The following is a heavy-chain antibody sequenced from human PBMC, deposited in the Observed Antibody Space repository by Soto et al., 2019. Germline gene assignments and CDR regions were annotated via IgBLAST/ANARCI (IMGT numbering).Heavy chain of an antibody. CDR3: ARDRNIEVAGAQPLLP. CDR1: GYTFSSYG. Sequence: QVRLVQSGAEVKKPGASVKVSCKTSGYTFSSYGVSWVRQAPGQGLEWMGWISVNNGNTKYAQKVQGRVTMTTDTSTSTAYMELRSLRSDDTAVYYCARDRNIEVAGAQPLLPWGQGTLVTVSS. V-gene: IGHV1-18*01. J-gene: IGHJ4*02. CDR2: ISVNNGNT. D-gene: IGHD6-19*01.